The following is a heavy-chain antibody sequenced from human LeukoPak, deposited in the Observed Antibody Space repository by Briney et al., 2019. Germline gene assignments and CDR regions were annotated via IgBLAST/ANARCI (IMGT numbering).Heavy chain of an antibody. CDR1: GGFTSPYK. Sequence: PSETLSLTCTVSGGFTSPYKWSWIRQPPGKGLEWIGFVYNSGFTSYNPSLKSRLTISVDTSKNQLSLKLTSVTAADTAVYYCAREWSAFDTWGQGTMVTVSS. CDR3: AREWSAFDT. CDR2: VYNSGFT. V-gene: IGHV4-4*08. J-gene: IGHJ3*02. D-gene: IGHD2-8*01.